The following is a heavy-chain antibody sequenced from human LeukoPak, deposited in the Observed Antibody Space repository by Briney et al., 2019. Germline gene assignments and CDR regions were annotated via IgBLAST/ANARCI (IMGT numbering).Heavy chain of an antibody. V-gene: IGHV1-2*02. J-gene: IGHJ3*02. Sequence: ASVKVSCKASGYTFTGYYMHWVRQAPGQGLEWMGWINPNSGGTNYAQKFQDRVTMTRDTSISTAYMELSRLRSDDTAVYYCARDHSSGWYVGAFDIWGQGTMVTVSS. D-gene: IGHD6-19*01. CDR1: GYTFTGYY. CDR2: INPNSGGT. CDR3: ARDHSSGWYVGAFDI.